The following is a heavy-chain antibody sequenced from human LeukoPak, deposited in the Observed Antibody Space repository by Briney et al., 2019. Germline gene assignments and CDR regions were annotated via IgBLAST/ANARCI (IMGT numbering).Heavy chain of an antibody. J-gene: IGHJ6*04. CDR3: ARNSSDWYGYMDV. D-gene: IGHD6-19*01. CDR2: ISTYNGYA. CDR1: GYTFTSYG. V-gene: IGHV1-18*01. Sequence: APVKVSCKASGYTFTSYGISWVRQAPGQGLEWMGWISTYNGYANYVQKFQGRVIMTTETSTNTAYMELRSLRSDDTAVYYCARNSSDWYGYMDVWGKGTTATVSS.